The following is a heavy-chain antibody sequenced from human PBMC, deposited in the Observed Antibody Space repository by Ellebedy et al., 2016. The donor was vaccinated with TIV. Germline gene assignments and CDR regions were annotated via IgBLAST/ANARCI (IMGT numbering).Heavy chain of an antibody. CDR3: ATAPLITMVRDLDYYFDY. D-gene: IGHD3-10*01. J-gene: IGHJ4*02. V-gene: IGHV1-24*01. CDR2: FDPEDGET. Sequence: ASVKVSCXASGGTFSSYAISWVRQAPGKGLEWMGGFDPEDGETIYAQKFQGRVTMTEDTSTDTAYMELSSLRSEDTAVYYCATAPLITMVRDLDYYFDYWGQGTLVTVSS. CDR1: GGTFSSYA.